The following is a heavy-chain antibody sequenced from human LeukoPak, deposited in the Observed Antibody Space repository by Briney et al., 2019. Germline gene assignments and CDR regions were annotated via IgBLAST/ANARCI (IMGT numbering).Heavy chain of an antibody. CDR1: GYTFTGYY. V-gene: IGHV1-2*02. CDR3: ARAVSGSLYGDFDF. CDR2: INPNSGGT. Sequence: ASVKVSCKASGYTFTGYYMHWVRQAPGQGLEWMGWINPNSGGTNYAQKFQGRVTMTRDTSISTAYMELRSLRSDDTAVYYCARAVSGSLYGDFDFWGQGTLVTVSS. J-gene: IGHJ4*02. D-gene: IGHD1-26*01.